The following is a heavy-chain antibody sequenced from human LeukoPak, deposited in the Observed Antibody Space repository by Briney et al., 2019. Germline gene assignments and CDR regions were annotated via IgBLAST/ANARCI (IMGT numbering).Heavy chain of an antibody. CDR3: ARGQAGTGDFDY. V-gene: IGHV1-18*01. J-gene: IGHJ4*02. Sequence: ASVKVSCKASGYTFTSYGISWVRQAPGQGLEWMGWISAYNGNTNYAQKLLGRVTTTTDTSASTAYMELRSLRSDDTAVYYCARGQAGTGDFDYWGQGTLVTVSS. D-gene: IGHD6-19*01. CDR1: GYTFTSYG. CDR2: ISAYNGNT.